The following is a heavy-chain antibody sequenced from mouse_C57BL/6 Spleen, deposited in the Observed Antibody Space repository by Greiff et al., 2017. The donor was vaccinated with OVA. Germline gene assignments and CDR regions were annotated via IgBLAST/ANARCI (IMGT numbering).Heavy chain of an antibody. D-gene: IGHD2-5*01. CDR2: IYPGSGNT. CDR3: ARGYSNFFDY. J-gene: IGHJ2*01. Sequence: QVQLKQSGAELERPGASVKLSCKASGYTFTDYYINWVKQRPGQGLEWIARIYPGSGNTYYNEKFKGKATLTAEKSSSTAYMQLSSLTSEDSAVYFCARGYSNFFDYWGQGTTLTVSS. V-gene: IGHV1-76*01. CDR1: GYTFTDYY.